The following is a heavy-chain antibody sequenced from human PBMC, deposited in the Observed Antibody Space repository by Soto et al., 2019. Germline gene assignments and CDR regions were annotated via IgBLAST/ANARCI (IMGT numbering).Heavy chain of an antibody. Sequence: QLQLQESGPGLVKPSETLSLTCTVSGGSISSSSYYWGWIRQPPGKGLAWIGSIYYSGGTYYNPSLKSRVTIPVDTSKNQFSLKLGSVTAADTAVYYCARDRGYLPHYYCYYYRDVWGKGTTVTVSS. CDR1: GGSISSSSYY. D-gene: IGHD3-22*01. J-gene: IGHJ6*03. CDR3: ARDRGYLPHYYCYYYRDV. CDR2: IYYSGGT. V-gene: IGHV4-39*02.